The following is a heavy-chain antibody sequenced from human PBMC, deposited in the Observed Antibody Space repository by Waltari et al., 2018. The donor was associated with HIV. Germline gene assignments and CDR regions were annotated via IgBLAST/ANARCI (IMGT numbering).Heavy chain of an antibody. J-gene: IGHJ4*02. V-gene: IGHV4-4*02. CDR2: MYNGGRT. Sequence: VQLQESGPGLVKTSWSLFVTCAVSCVAVSGNRWWSWVRQSPGGGLEGIGEMYNGGRTNFNPSLRSRVTLLVDKSKNLLSMRLRSVTAADTAVYFCATGAYYEFWDGLVGYFAYWGQGARVTVSS. CDR3: ATGAYYEFWDGLVGYFAY. D-gene: IGHD3-16*01. CDR1: CVAVSGNRW.